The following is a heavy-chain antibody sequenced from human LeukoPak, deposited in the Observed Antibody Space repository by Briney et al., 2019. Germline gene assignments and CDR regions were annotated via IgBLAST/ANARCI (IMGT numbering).Heavy chain of an antibody. J-gene: IGHJ4*02. Sequence: PGGSLRLSCAASGFTFSSYAMSWVRQAPGKGLEWVSAISGSGGSTYYADSVKGRFTISRDNSKSTLYLQMNSLRAEDTAVYYCAKHGAPTHGVDYWGQGTLVTVSS. D-gene: IGHD3-10*01. CDR2: ISGSGGST. CDR1: GFTFSSYA. CDR3: AKHGAPTHGVDY. V-gene: IGHV3-23*01.